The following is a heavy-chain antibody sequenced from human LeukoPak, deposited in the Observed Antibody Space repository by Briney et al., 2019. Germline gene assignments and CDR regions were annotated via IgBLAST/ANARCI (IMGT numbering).Heavy chain of an antibody. CDR1: GGSFSNTY. CDR2: INHSGST. V-gene: IGHV4-34*01. Sequence: PSETLSLTCAVYGGSFSNTYWSWIRQPPGKGLEWIGEINHSGSTNYNPSLKSRVTISVDTSKNQFSLKLSSVTAADTAVYYCARGPPGYYYYGMDVWGQGTTVTVSS. J-gene: IGHJ6*02. CDR3: ARGPPGYYYYGMDV.